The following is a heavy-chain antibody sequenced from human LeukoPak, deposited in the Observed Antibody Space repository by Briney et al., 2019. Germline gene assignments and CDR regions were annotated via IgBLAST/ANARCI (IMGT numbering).Heavy chain of an antibody. V-gene: IGHV1-69*04. CDR1: GVTFSSYA. CDR3: ASHQNYYYESGSYFDL. D-gene: IGHD3-10*01. J-gene: IGHJ2*01. Sequence: GASVKVSGTASGVTFSSYAISWVRQAPGQGLEWMGRIIPILDIANYAQKFQGRVTITADKSTSTAYIELSSLRSEDTAVYYCASHQNYYYESGSYFDLWGRGTRVTVSS. CDR2: IIPILDIA.